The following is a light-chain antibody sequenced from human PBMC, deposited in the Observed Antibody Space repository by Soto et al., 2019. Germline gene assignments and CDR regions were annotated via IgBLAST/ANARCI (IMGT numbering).Light chain of an antibody. J-gene: IGKJ1*01. CDR3: QQYGTSSWT. V-gene: IGKV3-20*01. CDR2: GTS. CDR1: QSVNNRY. Sequence: EIVLTQSPGTLSLSPGERATLSCRASQSVNNRYLAWYQQKPGQAPRLLIYGTSSRATGIPDKFSGSGSGTDFTLTISRLEPEDFAVYFCQQYGTSSWTFGQGTKVDIK.